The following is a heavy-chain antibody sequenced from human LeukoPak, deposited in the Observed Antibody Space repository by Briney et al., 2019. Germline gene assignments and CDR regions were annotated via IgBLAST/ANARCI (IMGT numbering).Heavy chain of an antibody. CDR1: GGSFSGYY. CDR2: INDSGST. V-gene: IGHV4-34*01. J-gene: IGHJ4*02. D-gene: IGHD1-1*01. Sequence: SGTLSLTCAVYGGSFSGYYWSWIRQPPGMGLEWIGEINDSGSTNYNPSLKSRGTLSVDTSKNQFSLKLSSVTAADTAVYYCARGRVGTTGTYWGQGTLVTVSS. CDR3: ARGRVGTTGTY.